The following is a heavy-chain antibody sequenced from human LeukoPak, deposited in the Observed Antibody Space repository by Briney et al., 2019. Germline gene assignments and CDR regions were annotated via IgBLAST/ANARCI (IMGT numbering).Heavy chain of an antibody. Sequence: ASVKISCKASGYTFTGYYTHWVRQAPGQGLEWMGRINPNSGGTNYAQKFQGRVAMTRDTSISTAYMELSRLRSDDTAVYYCARAIAVAGRGSFDYWGQGTLVTVSS. J-gene: IGHJ4*02. CDR2: INPNSGGT. CDR1: GYTFTGYY. V-gene: IGHV1-2*06. CDR3: ARAIAVAGRGSFDY. D-gene: IGHD6-19*01.